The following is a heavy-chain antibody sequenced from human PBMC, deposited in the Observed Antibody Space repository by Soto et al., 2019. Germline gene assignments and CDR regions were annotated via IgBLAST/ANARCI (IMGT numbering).Heavy chain of an antibody. J-gene: IGHJ4*02. Sequence: QLQLQESGPGLVKPSETLSLTCTVSGGSISSSSYYWGWIRQPPGKGLEWIGSIYYSGSTYYNPSLKSRVTISVDTSKNQSSLKLSSVTAADTAVYYCARQGFWGCSGGSCYSVGFWGQGTLVTVSS. V-gene: IGHV4-39*01. CDR3: ARQGFWGCSGGSCYSVGF. CDR1: GGSISSSSYY. CDR2: IYYSGST. D-gene: IGHD2-15*01.